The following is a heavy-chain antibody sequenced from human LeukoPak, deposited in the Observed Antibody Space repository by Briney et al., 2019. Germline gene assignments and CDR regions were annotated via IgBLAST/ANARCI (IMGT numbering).Heavy chain of an antibody. Sequence: GASVTVSCKASGGTFSSYAISWVRQAPGQGLEWMGRIIPILGIANYAQKFQGRVTITADKSTSTAYMELSSLRSEDTAVYYCARGDYGGNSGDYWGQGTLVTVSS. D-gene: IGHD4-23*01. CDR3: ARGDYGGNSGDY. CDR2: IIPILGIA. J-gene: IGHJ4*02. CDR1: GGTFSSYA. V-gene: IGHV1-69*04.